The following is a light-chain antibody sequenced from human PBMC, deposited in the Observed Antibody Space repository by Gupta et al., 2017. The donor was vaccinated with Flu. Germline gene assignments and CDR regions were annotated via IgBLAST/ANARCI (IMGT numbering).Light chain of an antibody. CDR3: SSYGTTSISWV. V-gene: IGLV2-14*01. J-gene: IGLJ3*02. CDR2: EVI. CDR1: STDVGANKY. Sequence: QYALTQPASVSGSPGQSITISCTGTSTDVGANKYVSWYQHHPGKAPKLMIYEVINRPSGISSRFSAAKSGNTASLTISGLQAEDEADYYCSSYGTTSISWVFGGGTKLTVL.